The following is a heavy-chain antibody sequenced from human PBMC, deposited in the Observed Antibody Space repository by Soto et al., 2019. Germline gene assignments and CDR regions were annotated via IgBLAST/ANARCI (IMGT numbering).Heavy chain of an antibody. J-gene: IGHJ3*02. CDR1: GGSISSYY. Sequence: SETLSLTCTVSGGSISSYYWSWIRQPPGKGLEWIGYIYYSGSTNYNPSLKSRVTISVDTSKNQFSLKLSSVTAADTAVYYCARIKENDSSSSREGAFDIWGQGTMVTVSS. CDR2: IYYSGST. CDR3: ARIKENDSSSSREGAFDI. V-gene: IGHV4-59*08. D-gene: IGHD6-6*01.